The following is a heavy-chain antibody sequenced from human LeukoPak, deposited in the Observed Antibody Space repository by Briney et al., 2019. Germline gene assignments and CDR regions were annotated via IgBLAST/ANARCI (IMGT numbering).Heavy chain of an antibody. D-gene: IGHD6-13*01. CDR3: AKPDSSSWYGNVDY. Sequence: GGSLRLSCAASGFTFSSYGMHWVRQAPGKGLEWVAVISYDGSNKYYADSVKGRFTISRDNSKNTLYLQMNSLRAEDTAVYYCAKPDSSSWYGNVDYWGQGTLVTASS. J-gene: IGHJ4*02. CDR2: ISYDGSNK. CDR1: GFTFSSYG. V-gene: IGHV3-30*18.